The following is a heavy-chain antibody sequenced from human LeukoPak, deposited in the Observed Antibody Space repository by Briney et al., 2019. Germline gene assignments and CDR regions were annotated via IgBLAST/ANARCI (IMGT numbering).Heavy chain of an antibody. CDR1: GGSVTYTNYY. J-gene: IGHJ5*02. D-gene: IGHD3-22*01. CDR2: IYYNGKT. V-gene: IGHV4-39*01. CDR3: GRPNPDSSGYYGSFDP. Sequence: KPSETLSLTCTVSGGSVTYTNYYWGWIRQPPGKGLQWIGVIYYNGKTYYNPSLKSRVIISVDTSKNQFSLKLNSVTAADTAVYYCGRPNPDSSGYYGSFDPWGQGILVTVSS.